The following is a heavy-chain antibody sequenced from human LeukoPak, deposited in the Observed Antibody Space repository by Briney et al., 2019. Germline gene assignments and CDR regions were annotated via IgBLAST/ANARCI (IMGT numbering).Heavy chain of an antibody. Sequence: GGSLRLSCAASGFTFSSYAMSWVRQAPGKGLEWVSAISGSGGSTYYADSVKGRFTISRDNSKNTLYLQMNSLRAEDTAVYYCAKVGSSSFGYYYYMDVWGKGTTVTVSS. D-gene: IGHD6-6*01. CDR1: GFTFSSYA. CDR2: ISGSGGST. J-gene: IGHJ6*03. V-gene: IGHV3-23*01. CDR3: AKVGSSSFGYYYYMDV.